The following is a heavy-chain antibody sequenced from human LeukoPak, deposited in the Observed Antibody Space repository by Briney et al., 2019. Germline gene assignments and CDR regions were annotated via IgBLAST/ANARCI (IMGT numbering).Heavy chain of an antibody. CDR2: IRYDGSNK. CDR3: ARTSSGWFRHFDY. CDR1: GFTFSSYG. V-gene: IGHV3-30*02. Sequence: GGSLRLSCAASGFTFSSYGMHWVRQAPGKGLEWVAFIRYDGSNKYYADSVKGRFTISRDNSKNTLYLQMNSLRAEDTAVYYCARTSSGWFRHFDYWGQGTLVTVSS. D-gene: IGHD6-19*01. J-gene: IGHJ4*02.